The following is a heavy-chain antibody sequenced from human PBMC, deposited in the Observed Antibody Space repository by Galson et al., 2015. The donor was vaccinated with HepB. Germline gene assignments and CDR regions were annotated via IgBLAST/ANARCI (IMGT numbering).Heavy chain of an antibody. V-gene: IGHV4-31*03. D-gene: IGHD3-10*01. Sequence: TLSLTCTVSGGSISSGGYYWSWIRQHPGKGLEWIGYIYYSGSTYYNPSLKSRVTISVDTSKNQFSLKLSSVTAADTAVYYCARLSGLLWFGEFGALGFDYWGQGTLVTVSS. CDR1: GGSISSGGYY. CDR2: IYYSGST. J-gene: IGHJ4*02. CDR3: ARLSGLLWFGEFGALGFDY.